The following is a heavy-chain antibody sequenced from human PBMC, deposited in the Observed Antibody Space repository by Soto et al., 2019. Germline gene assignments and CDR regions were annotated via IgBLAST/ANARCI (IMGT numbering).Heavy chain of an antibody. Sequence: PGGSLRLSCAASGFTFSYYEMNWVRQPPGKGLEWVSYISSSGVATYYADSVKGRFTISRDKSKNTLYLQMNSLRAEDTALYYCAKSFSSNWYDYFDYWGQGSLVTVSS. V-gene: IGHV3-48*03. CDR3: AKSFSSNWYDYFDY. J-gene: IGHJ4*02. CDR2: ISSSGVAT. D-gene: IGHD6-13*01. CDR1: GFTFSYYE.